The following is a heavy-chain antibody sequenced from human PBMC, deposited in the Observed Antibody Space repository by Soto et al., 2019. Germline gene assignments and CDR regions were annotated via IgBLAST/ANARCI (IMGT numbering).Heavy chain of an antibody. CDR1: GFTFSSYW. CDR3: ARDMGIVGATVAMDV. CDR2: INRDGSST. J-gene: IGHJ6*02. Sequence: EVQLVESGGGLVQPGGSLRLSCAASGFTFSSYWMHWVRQAPGKGLVWVSRINRDGSSTNYADSVKGRFTFSRDNAKNTLYLQMNSLRAEDTAVYYCARDMGIVGATVAMDVWGQGTTVTVSS. V-gene: IGHV3-74*01. D-gene: IGHD1-26*01.